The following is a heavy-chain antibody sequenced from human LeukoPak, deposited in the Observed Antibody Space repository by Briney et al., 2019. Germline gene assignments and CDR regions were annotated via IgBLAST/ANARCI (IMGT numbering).Heavy chain of an antibody. J-gene: IGHJ4*02. CDR1: GFTFSSYS. V-gene: IGHV3-21*01. CDR2: ISSSSSYM. Sequence: GGSLRLSCAASGFTFSSYSMNWVRQAPGKGLEWVSSISSSSSYMYYADSVKGRFTISRDNAKNSLYLQMNSLRAEDTAVYYCARDSAPRYYYDSSGYPTDYWGQGTLVTVSS. CDR3: ARDSAPRYYYDSSGYPTDY. D-gene: IGHD3-22*01.